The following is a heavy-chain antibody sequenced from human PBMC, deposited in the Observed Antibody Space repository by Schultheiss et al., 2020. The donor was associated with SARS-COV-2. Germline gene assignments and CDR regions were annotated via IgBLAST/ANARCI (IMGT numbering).Heavy chain of an antibody. V-gene: IGHV3-21*01. D-gene: IGHD3-22*01. CDR2: ISSSSSYI. Sequence: GGSLRLSCAASGFTFSSYSMNWVRQAPGKGLEWVSSISSSSSYIYYADSVKGRFTISRDNAKNSLYLQMNSLRAEDTAVYYCARGHYDSSGYYPWYYYYGMDVWGQGTTVTGSS. CDR1: GFTFSSYS. CDR3: ARGHYDSSGYYPWYYYYGMDV. J-gene: IGHJ6*02.